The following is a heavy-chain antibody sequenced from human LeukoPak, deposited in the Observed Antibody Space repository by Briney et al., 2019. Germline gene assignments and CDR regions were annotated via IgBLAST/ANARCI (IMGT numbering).Heavy chain of an antibody. CDR1: GGTFSSYT. J-gene: IGHJ4*02. CDR2: IIPIIGTA. V-gene: IGHV1-69*13. Sequence: GASAKVSCKASGGTFSSYTISWVRQAPGQGLEWMGGIIPIIGTAKYAQKFQDRVTITADDSTTTSYMELSRLISEDTAVYYCATDVAGAFGTKALDSWGQGTLVTVSS. CDR3: ATDVAGAFGTKALDS. D-gene: IGHD3-3*02.